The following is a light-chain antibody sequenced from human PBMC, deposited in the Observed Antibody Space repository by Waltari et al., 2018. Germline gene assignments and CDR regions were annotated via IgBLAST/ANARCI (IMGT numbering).Light chain of an antibody. J-gene: IGLJ1*01. CDR3: QVWDSTTYV. V-gene: IGLV3-9*01. CDR2: RNT. CDR1: NIGSKN. Sequence: SYELTQPLSVSVALGQTARITCGGNNIGSKNVHWYQQEPGQSPVLVIYRNTTRPSWIPELFSGSNSGNTATLTITRAQAGDEAAYYCQVWDSTTYVFGTGTKVTVL.